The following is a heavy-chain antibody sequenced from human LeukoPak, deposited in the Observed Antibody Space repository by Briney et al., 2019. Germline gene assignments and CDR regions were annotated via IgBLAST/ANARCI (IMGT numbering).Heavy chain of an antibody. V-gene: IGHV3-30*03. CDR1: GFTISTYG. Sequence: GGSLRLSCAASGFTISTYGMHWVRQAPGKGLEWVALISYDGSDKYYADSVKGRFTISRDNSKNTLYLQMNSLRAEDTAVYYCARARGIAAAGTGYWGQGTLVTVSS. D-gene: IGHD6-13*01. CDR2: ISYDGSDK. CDR3: ARARGIAAAGTGY. J-gene: IGHJ4*02.